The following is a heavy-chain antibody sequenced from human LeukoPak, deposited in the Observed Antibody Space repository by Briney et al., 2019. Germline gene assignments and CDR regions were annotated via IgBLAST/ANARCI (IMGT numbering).Heavy chain of an antibody. V-gene: IGHV4-34*01. CDR2: INDSGST. CDR1: GGSFSGYY. D-gene: IGHD1-20*01. Sequence: PSETLSLTCAVHGGSFSGYYWSWIRHPPGKGLEWIGEINDSGSTNFNPSLKTRVTISGDTSKTQFSLKMSSVTAADTAVYYCARDTYSWNVDTFVPWGQGTLVTVSS. CDR3: ARDTYSWNVDTFVP. J-gene: IGHJ5*02.